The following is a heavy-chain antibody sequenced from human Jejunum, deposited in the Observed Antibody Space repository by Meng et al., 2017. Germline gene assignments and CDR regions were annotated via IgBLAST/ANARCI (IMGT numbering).Heavy chain of an antibody. CDR2: IYPADSDT. D-gene: IGHD2/OR15-2a*01. V-gene: IGHV5-51*01. CDR1: GDSFTNYW. Sequence: GESLKISCKGSGDSFTNYWIVWVRQVSGKGLEWMGSIYPADSDTRYSPSFQGQVTMTVDKSISTAYLQWNSLKASDTAMYYCARRAYRTTWYFNSWGQGSLVTVSS. CDR3: ARRAYRTTWYFNS. J-gene: IGHJ4*02.